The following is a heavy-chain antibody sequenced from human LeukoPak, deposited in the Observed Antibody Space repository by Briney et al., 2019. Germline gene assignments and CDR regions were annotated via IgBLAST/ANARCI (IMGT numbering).Heavy chain of an antibody. V-gene: IGHV3-21*01. J-gene: IGHJ4*02. Sequence: GGSLRLSCSATGFTFSSYWMGWVRQAPGKGLKWVSSISTSGDYIYYADSVKGRFTMSRDNAKNSLSLQMNSLRAEDTAMYYCARDWVHCSGGTCSTDYWGQGTLVTVS. D-gene: IGHD2-15*01. CDR2: ISTSGDYI. CDR3: ARDWVHCSGGTCSTDY. CDR1: GFTFSSYW.